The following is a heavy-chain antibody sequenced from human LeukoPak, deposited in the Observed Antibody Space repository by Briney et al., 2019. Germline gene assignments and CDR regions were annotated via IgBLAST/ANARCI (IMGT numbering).Heavy chain of an antibody. V-gene: IGHV3-11*04. J-gene: IGHJ4*02. CDR2: ISSSGSTI. CDR1: GFTFSDYY. D-gene: IGHD6-13*01. CDR3: APRIAAAANHY. Sequence: GGSLRLSCAASGFTFSDYYMSWIRQAPGKGLEWVSYISSSGSTIYYADSAKGRFTISRDNAKNSLYLQMNSLRAEDTAVYYCAPRIAAAANHYWGQGTLVTVSS.